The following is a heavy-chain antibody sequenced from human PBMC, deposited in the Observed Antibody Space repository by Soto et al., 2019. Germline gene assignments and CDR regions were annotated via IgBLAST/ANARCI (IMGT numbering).Heavy chain of an antibody. Sequence: QVQLVQSGAEVKKPGASVKVSCKASGYTFTSYGISWVRQAPGQGLEWMGWISAYNGNTNYAQKLQGRVTMTTDTSTSTAYRELRSLRSDDTAVYYCARDKDIVVVVAATPYYFDYWGQGTLVTVSS. CDR2: ISAYNGNT. D-gene: IGHD2-15*01. CDR3: ARDKDIVVVVAATPYYFDY. V-gene: IGHV1-18*01. J-gene: IGHJ4*02. CDR1: GYTFTSYG.